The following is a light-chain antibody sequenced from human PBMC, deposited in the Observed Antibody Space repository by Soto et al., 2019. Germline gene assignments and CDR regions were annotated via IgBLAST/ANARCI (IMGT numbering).Light chain of an antibody. Sequence: DIQMTQSPSILSASVGDRVTITCRASQIISSRLAWYQQKPGKAPTLLIYDAYNLESGVPSRFSGSGSGTEFTLTISSLQPDDFATYYCQQYNSYSLTFGGGTKVEIK. CDR1: QIISSR. J-gene: IGKJ4*01. CDR2: DAY. CDR3: QQYNSYSLT. V-gene: IGKV1-5*01.